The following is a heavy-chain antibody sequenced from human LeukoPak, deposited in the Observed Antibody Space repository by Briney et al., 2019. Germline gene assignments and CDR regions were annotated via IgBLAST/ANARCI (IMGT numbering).Heavy chain of an antibody. D-gene: IGHD1-26*01. CDR1: GGSISSNGYY. CDR2: IYYSGGT. CDR3: ARVSGSYFFR. Sequence: PSETLSLTCTVSGGSISSNGYYWAWFRQPPGKGLEWIGSIYYSGGTYYNPSLKSRVTISVDTSKNQFSLKLSSVTAADTAVYYCARVSGSYFFRWGQGTLVTVSS. V-gene: IGHV4-39*07. J-gene: IGHJ4*02.